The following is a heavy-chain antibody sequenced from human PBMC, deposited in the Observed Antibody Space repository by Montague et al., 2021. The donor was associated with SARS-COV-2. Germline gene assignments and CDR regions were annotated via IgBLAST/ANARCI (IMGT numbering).Heavy chain of an antibody. J-gene: IGHJ4*02. CDR2: INHSGTT. CDR3: ARWDPQTLTLIGLRGKSASDY. CDR1: GGSFSGYY. D-gene: IGHD4-23*01. V-gene: IGHV4-34*01. Sequence: SETLSLTCAVYGGSFSGYYWTSIRQSPGKGLEWIAEINHSGTTNYNFNPSLRSRVTISVDTSKSQFSLKLSSVTAADTGVYYCARWDPQTLTLIGLRGKSASDYWGQGTLVTVSS.